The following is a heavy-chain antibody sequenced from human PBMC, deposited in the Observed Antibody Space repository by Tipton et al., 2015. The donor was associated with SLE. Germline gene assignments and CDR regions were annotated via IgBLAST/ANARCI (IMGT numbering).Heavy chain of an antibody. Sequence: TLSLTCAVYGGSFSGYYWGWIRQPPGKGLQWIGNVYNNGDTYYNPSLKSRVTISVDTSKNQFSLKVSSATAADTAVYYCARDDLGLYWGPGTLVTVSS. V-gene: IGHV4-34*01. D-gene: IGHD7-27*01. CDR2: VYNNGDT. CDR1: GGSFSGYY. J-gene: IGHJ4*02. CDR3: ARDDLGLY.